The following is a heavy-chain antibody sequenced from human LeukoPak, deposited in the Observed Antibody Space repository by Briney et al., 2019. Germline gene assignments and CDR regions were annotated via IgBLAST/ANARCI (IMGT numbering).Heavy chain of an antibody. D-gene: IGHD6-25*01. CDR3: ARGGAARGRFEN. V-gene: IGHV3-7*01. CDR1: GFPFNVQM. Sequence: GGSLRLSCVASGFPFNVQMMSWVRQAPGKGLDWVASMREDGSEINYVDSVKGRFTISRDNPKNSLYLQMNSLRAEDTAVYYCARGGAARGRFENWGQGTLVTVSS. J-gene: IGHJ4*02. CDR2: MREDGSEI.